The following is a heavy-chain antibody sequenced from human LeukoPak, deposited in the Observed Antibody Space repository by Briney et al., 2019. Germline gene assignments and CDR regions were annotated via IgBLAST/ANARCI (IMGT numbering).Heavy chain of an antibody. D-gene: IGHD2-8*01. CDR2: ISYDGSNK. CDR3: ARDLYCTNGVCLPLFDY. Sequence: PGRSLRLACAASGFTFSSYAMHWVRQAPGKGLEWVAVISYDGSNKYYADSVKGRFTISRHNSKNTLYLQMNSLRAEDTAVYYCARDLYCTNGVCLPLFDYWGQGTLVTVSS. CDR1: GFTFSSYA. J-gene: IGHJ4*02. V-gene: IGHV3-30-3*01.